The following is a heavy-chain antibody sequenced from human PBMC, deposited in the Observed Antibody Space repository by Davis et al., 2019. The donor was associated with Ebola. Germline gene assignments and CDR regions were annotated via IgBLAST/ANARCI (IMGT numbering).Heavy chain of an antibody. Sequence: ESLKISCTASGFSFSGYDMSWIRQPPGKGLEWIGNIFYSGGTYYNPSLKSRVSISVDTSKNQFSLRLSSVTAADTAVYSCSRLTYYYYYYMDVWGKGTTVIVSS. CDR1: GFSFSGYD. CDR3: SRLTYYYYYYMDV. J-gene: IGHJ6*03. CDR2: IFYSGGT. V-gene: IGHV4-39*07.